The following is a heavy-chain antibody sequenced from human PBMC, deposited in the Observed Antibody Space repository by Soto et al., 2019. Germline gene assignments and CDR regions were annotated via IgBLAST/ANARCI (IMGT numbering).Heavy chain of an antibody. J-gene: IGHJ6*02. CDR1: GYSFASYW. Sequence: TXDSLTISCQGSGYSFASYWIGLVRQMAGKDLEWMGIIYPGDSDTRYSPSFQGQVTISADKSLRTAYLQWTRLKASDTALYYCARTRSFTLGFYYDGMDVWGQGTTVTVSS. CDR3: ARTRSFTLGFYYDGMDV. CDR2: IYPGDSDT. V-gene: IGHV5-51*01. D-gene: IGHD6-6*01.